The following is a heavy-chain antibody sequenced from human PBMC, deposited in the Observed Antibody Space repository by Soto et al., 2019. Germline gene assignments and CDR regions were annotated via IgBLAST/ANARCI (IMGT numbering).Heavy chain of an antibody. CDR1: GGSISSGDYY. V-gene: IGHV4-30-4*01. Sequence: SETLSLTCTVSGGSISSGDYYWSWVRQPPGKGLEWIGNIYYSGSTYYNASLKSRVIISVDTSKNQFSLNVSSVTAADTAVYFCARCYDFWSGSDAYGMDVWGQGTTVTVSS. J-gene: IGHJ6*02. CDR2: IYYSGST. CDR3: ARCYDFWSGSDAYGMDV. D-gene: IGHD3-3*01.